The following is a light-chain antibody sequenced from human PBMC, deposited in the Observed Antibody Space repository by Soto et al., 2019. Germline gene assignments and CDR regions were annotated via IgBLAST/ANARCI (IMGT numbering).Light chain of an antibody. CDR2: EVS. Sequence: QSALTEPASLSVSPGQTITISCTGTSSDVGGYMYVSWYQQHPGKAPKLMIYEVSNRPSGVSNRFSGSKSGNTASLTISGLQAEDEADYYCSSYTSSCTDVFGTGTKVTVL. V-gene: IGLV2-14*01. CDR1: SSDVGGYMY. J-gene: IGLJ1*01. CDR3: SSYTSSCTDV.